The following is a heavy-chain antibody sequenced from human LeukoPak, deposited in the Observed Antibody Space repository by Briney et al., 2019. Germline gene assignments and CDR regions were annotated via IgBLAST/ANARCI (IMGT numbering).Heavy chain of an antibody. D-gene: IGHD3-22*01. CDR3: ASFEEDYDSSGYYFFDY. CDR2: IYYSGST. V-gene: IGHV4-39*07. Sequence: SETLSLTCTVSGGSISSSSYYWGWIRQPPGKGLEWIGSIYYSGSTYYNPSLKSRVTITVDTSKNQFSLKLSSVTAADTAVYYCASFEEDYDSSGYYFFDYWGQGTLVTVSS. J-gene: IGHJ4*02. CDR1: GGSISSSSYY.